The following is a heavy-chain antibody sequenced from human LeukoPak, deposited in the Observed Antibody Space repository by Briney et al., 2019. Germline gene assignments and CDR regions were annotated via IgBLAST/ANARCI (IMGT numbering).Heavy chain of an antibody. CDR3: ARGRDWVEY. V-gene: IGHV3-53*01. J-gene: IGHJ4*02. CDR1: GFTVSSNY. CDR2: IYSGGTS. Sequence: GGSLRLSCAASGFTVSSNYMTWVRQAPGKGLEWVSIIYSGGTSYYADSVKGRFTISRDKSKNTVYLQMNSLRAEDTAVYYCARGRDWVEYWGQGTLVTVPS. D-gene: IGHD3/OR15-3a*01.